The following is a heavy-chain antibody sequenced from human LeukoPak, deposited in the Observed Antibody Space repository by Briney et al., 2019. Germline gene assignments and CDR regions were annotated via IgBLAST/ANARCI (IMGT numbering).Heavy chain of an antibody. J-gene: IGHJ3*02. CDR2: ISGSGGST. CDR1: GFTFSSYG. Sequence: PGGSLRLSCAASGFTFSSYGVNWVRQAPGKGLEWVSTISGSGGSTYYADSVKGRFTISRDNSKNTLYLQMNSLRAEDTAVYYCAKDKTAGLVGATMGAFDIWGQGTMVTVSS. D-gene: IGHD1-26*01. CDR3: AKDKTAGLVGATMGAFDI. V-gene: IGHV3-23*01.